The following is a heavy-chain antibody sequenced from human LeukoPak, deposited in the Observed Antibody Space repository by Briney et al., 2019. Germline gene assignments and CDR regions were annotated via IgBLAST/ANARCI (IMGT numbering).Heavy chain of an antibody. Sequence: PGESLRISCKGSGYSFTNYWISWVRQMPGKGLEWMGKIDPSNSYTKYSPSFQGHLTISVDRSISTAYLQWSGLKASDTAIYFCARHSGIGSAWYHFDFWGQGTVVTVSS. CDR1: GYSFTNYW. CDR2: IDPSNSYT. CDR3: ARHSGIGSAWYHFDF. J-gene: IGHJ4*02. V-gene: IGHV5-10-1*01. D-gene: IGHD6-19*01.